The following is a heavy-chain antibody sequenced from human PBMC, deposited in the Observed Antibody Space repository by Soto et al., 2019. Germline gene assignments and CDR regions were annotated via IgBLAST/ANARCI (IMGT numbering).Heavy chain of an antibody. J-gene: IGHJ4*02. V-gene: IGHV1-3*01. CDR3: ARGYCSSTSCQYYFDF. CDR1: GYTFTSYA. CDR2: INGGNGDT. Sequence: GSVKVSCKASGYTFTSYAMHWVRQAPVRSHEWMGWINGGNGDTKYSQKFQGRVTITRDTSASTAYMELTSLGSEDTAVYHCARGYCSSTSCQYYFDFWGQGTLVTVSS. D-gene: IGHD2-2*01.